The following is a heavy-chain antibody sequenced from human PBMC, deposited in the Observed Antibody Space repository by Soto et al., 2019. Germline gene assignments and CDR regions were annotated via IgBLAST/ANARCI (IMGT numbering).Heavy chain of an antibody. CDR1: GGSFSGYY. J-gene: IGHJ6*02. Sequence: SETLSLTCAVYGGSFSGYYWSWIRQPPGKGLEWIGEINHSGSTNYNPSLKSRVTISVDTSKNQFSLKLSSVTAADTAVYYCARGTIGYYDILTGPTKNYYYYGTAVWGQGTTVTVSS. D-gene: IGHD3-9*01. V-gene: IGHV4-34*01. CDR2: INHSGST. CDR3: ARGTIGYYDILTGPTKNYYYYGTAV.